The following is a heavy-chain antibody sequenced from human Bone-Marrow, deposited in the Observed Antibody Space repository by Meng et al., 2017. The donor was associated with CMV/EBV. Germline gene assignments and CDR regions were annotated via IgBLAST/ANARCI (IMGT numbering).Heavy chain of an antibody. CDR3: ARDSCSSTSCYDY. D-gene: IGHD2-2*01. CDR2: MSSSGSTM. CDR1: GFTFSDYY. J-gene: IGHJ4*03. V-gene: IGHV3-11*04. Sequence: GGSLRLSCAASGFTFSDYYMGWIRQAPGKGLEWVSYMSSSGSTMSYADSVRGRFTISRDNAKNALYLQMNSLRADDTAVYYCARDSCSSTSCYDYWGQGTQVTVSS.